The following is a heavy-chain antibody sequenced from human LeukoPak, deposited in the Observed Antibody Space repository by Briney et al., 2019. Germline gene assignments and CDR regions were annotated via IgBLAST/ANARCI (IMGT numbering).Heavy chain of an antibody. J-gene: IGHJ4*02. CDR2: INEDGSDK. CDR3: ATWSNAWEFDY. CDR1: GFTFSSSW. D-gene: IGHD1-26*01. Sequence: GGSLILSCAASGFTFSSSWMTWVRRAPGKGLEWVAHINEDGSDKCYVDSVTGRFSISRDNTKNSLYLQMSSLRAEDTAVYYCATWSNAWEFDYWGQGTLVSVSS. V-gene: IGHV3-7*05.